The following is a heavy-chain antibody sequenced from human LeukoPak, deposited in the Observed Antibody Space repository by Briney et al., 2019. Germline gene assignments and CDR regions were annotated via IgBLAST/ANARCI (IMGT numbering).Heavy chain of an antibody. J-gene: IGHJ5*02. Sequence: GGSLRLSCAASGFTFSSYAMSWVRQAPGKGLEWVAHIKPDGSEKNYVDSVKGRFTLFRDDAKNSVYLQMNSLRVEDTAVYYCARDSGSGGPWGQGTPVTVSS. CDR3: ARDSGSGGP. CDR2: IKPDGSEK. D-gene: IGHD6-19*01. CDR1: GFTFSSYA. V-gene: IGHV3-7*01.